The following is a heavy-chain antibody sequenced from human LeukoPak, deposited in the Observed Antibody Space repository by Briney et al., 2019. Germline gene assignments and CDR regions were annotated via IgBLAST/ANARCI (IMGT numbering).Heavy chain of an antibody. D-gene: IGHD3-10*01. J-gene: IGHJ4*02. Sequence: ASVKVSCKASGYTFTSNAINWVRQAPGQGLEWMGWINTNTGNPTYAQGFTGRFVFSLDTSVSTAYLQISSLKAEDTAVYYCARDLLMVRGVMRWNPSGYWGQGTLVTVSS. CDR3: ARDLLMVRGVMRWNPSGY. CDR1: GYTFTSNA. CDR2: INTNTGNP. V-gene: IGHV7-4-1*02.